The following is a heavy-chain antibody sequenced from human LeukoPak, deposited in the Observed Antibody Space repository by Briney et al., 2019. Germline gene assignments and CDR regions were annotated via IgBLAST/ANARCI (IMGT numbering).Heavy chain of an antibody. CDR2: IYYNGST. CDR3: ARGVYYDSSGFTFDI. D-gene: IGHD3-22*01. V-gene: IGHV4-59*01. Sequence: SETLSLTCTVSGGSISSYYWSWIRQPPGKGLEWIGYIYYNGSTNYNPSLKSRVTISVDTSKNQFSLKLSSVTAADTAVYYCARGVYYDSSGFTFDIWGQGTMVTVSS. J-gene: IGHJ3*02. CDR1: GGSISSYY.